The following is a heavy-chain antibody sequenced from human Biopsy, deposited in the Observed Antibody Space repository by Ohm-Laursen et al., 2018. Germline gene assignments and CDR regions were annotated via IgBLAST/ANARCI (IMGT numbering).Heavy chain of an antibody. V-gene: IGHV3-21*01. CDR1: GFIFSTYT. J-gene: IGHJ6*02. D-gene: IGHD2-2*01. CDR2: ISSRRSDI. CDR3: ARESALKWYQSPSYFNGMDV. Sequence: GALSLTCAASGFIFSTYTMNWVRQAPGEGLEWVSSISSRRSDIHYADSVKGRFTISRDNAKNSLFLHMDSLRAEDTAVYYCARESALKWYQSPSYFNGMDVWGQGTTVTVSS.